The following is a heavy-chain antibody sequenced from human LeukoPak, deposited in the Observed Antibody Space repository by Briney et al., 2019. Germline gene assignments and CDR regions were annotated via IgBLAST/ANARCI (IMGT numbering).Heavy chain of an antibody. CDR3: ARATRYSSGWSRYYFDY. D-gene: IGHD6-19*01. V-gene: IGHV4-34*01. CDR2: INHSGST. J-gene: IGHJ4*02. Sequence: PSGTLSLTCAVYGGSFSGYYWSWIRQPPGKGLEWIGEINHSGSTNYNPSLKSRVTISVDTSKNQFSLKLSSVTAADTAVYYCARATRYSSGWSRYYFDYWGQGTLVTVSS. CDR1: GGSFSGYY.